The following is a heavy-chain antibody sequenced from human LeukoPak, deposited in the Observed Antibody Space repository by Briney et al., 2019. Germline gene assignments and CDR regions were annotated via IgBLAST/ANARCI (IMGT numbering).Heavy chain of an antibody. D-gene: IGHD2-15*01. J-gene: IGHJ5*02. CDR3: ARGGVVAAVP. Sequence: SETLSLTCAVYGGSFSGYYWSWIRQPPGKGLEWIGEINHSGSTNYNPSLKSRVTISVDTSKNQFSLKLSSVTAADTAVYYCARGGVVAAVPWGQGTLVTVSS. CDR2: INHSGST. V-gene: IGHV4-34*01. CDR1: GGSFSGYY.